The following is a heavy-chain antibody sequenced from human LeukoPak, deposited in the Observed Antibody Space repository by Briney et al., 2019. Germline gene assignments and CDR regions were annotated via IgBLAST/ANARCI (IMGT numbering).Heavy chain of an antibody. CDR2: ISAYNGNT. CDR3: ARDVGERCFGEFHPP. V-gene: IGHV1-18*04. CDR1: GYTFTSYG. Sequence: ASVKVSCKASGYTFTSYGISWVRQAPGQGLEWMGWISAYNGNTNYAQKLQGRVTMTTDTSTSTAYMELRSLRSDDTAVYYCARDVGERCFGEFHPPWGQGTLVTVSS. J-gene: IGHJ5*02. D-gene: IGHD3-10*01.